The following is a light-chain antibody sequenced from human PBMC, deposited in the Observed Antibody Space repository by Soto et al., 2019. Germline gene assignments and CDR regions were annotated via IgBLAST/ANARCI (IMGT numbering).Light chain of an antibody. CDR2: AAS. J-gene: IGKJ1*01. V-gene: IGKV1-27*01. Sequence: DIQMTQSPSSLSASVGDRVTITCRASQGIGNYLAWYQQKPGKVPKLLIYAASPLQSGVPSRFSGSGSETDFTLTISSLQPEDVATYCCPKYNSAPRTFSQGTKAEIK. CDR3: PKYNSAPRT. CDR1: QGIGNY.